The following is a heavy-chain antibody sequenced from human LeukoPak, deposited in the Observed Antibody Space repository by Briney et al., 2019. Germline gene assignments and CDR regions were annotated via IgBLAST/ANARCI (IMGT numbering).Heavy chain of an antibody. CDR1: GYTFTGYY. D-gene: IGHD2-21*02. J-gene: IGHJ4*02. CDR2: IHPNRGNT. V-gene: IGHV1-2*02. Sequence: ASVKVSCKASGYTFTGYYIHWVRQAPGQGLEWMGWIHPNRGNTNYAQEFQGRVTMTRDTSISTACMEPNRLTSDDTAVYYCAKVTATTFDYWGQGTLVTVSS. CDR3: AKVTATTFDY.